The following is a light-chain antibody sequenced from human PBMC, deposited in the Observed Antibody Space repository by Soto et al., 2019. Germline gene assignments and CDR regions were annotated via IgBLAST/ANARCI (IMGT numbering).Light chain of an antibody. CDR2: EVS. CDR3: SSYTSSSAYV. J-gene: IGLJ1*01. CDR1: SSDVGGNKY. V-gene: IGLV2-14*01. Sequence: QSALTQPASVSGSPGQSITISRTGTSSDVGGNKYVSWYQQHPGEAPKLMIYEVSNRPSGVSNRFSGSKSGNTASLTISGLQAEDEADYYCSSYTSSSAYVFGTGTKVTVL.